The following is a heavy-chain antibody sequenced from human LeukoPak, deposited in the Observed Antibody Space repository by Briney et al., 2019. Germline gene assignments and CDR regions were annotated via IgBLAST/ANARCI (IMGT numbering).Heavy chain of an antibody. V-gene: IGHV4-59*08. D-gene: IGHD6-6*01. CDR1: GGSITNYY. CDR3: ARSSIAEPARYYFDY. J-gene: IGHJ4*02. Sequence: SETLSLTCTVSGGSITNYYWSWIRLPPGKGLEWIGYVYYSGTTNYNPSLKSRVSISVDTSKDQFSLKLSSVTAADTAVYYCARSSIAEPARYYFDYWGQGTLVTVSS. CDR2: VYYSGTT.